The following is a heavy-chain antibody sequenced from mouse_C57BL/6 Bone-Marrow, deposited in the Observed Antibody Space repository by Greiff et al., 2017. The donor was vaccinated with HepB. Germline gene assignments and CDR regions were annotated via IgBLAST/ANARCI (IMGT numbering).Heavy chain of an antibody. J-gene: IGHJ2*01. V-gene: IGHV1-81*01. CDR2: IYPRSGNT. D-gene: IGHD1-1*01. CDR1: GYTFTSYG. Sequence: QVQLQQSGAELARPGASVKLSCKASGYTFTSYGISWVKQRTGQGLEWIGEIYPRSGNTYYNEKFKGKATLTADKSSSTAYLELRSLRSKDSAVYFCARPNYYGSSHYFDYWGQGTTLTVSS. CDR3: ARPNYYGSSHYFDY.